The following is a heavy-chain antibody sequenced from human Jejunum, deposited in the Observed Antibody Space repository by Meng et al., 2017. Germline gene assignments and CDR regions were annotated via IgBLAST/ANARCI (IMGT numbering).Heavy chain of an antibody. CDR3: ARGWKYAWFN. J-gene: IGHJ4*02. Sequence: SETLSLTCAVSGGSISRTYWWSWLRQPPGKGLEWIGEMHQSGSSNYNPSLKSRLTTSVDESKNHISLKLNSVTAADTAVYYCARGWKYAWFNWGQGTLVTVSS. CDR1: GGSISRTYW. CDR2: MHQSGSS. V-gene: IGHV4-4*02. D-gene: IGHD1-7*01.